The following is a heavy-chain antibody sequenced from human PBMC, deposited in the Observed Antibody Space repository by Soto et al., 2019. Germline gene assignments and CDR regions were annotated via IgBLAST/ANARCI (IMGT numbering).Heavy chain of an antibody. V-gene: IGHV4-59*01. CDR1: GGSISSYY. CDR2: IYYSGST. Sequence: SETLSLTCTVSGGSISSYYWSWIRQPPGKGLEWIGYIYYSGSTNYNPSLKSRVTISVDTSKNQFSLKLSSVTAADTAVYYCARFDYNPYYYYYGMDVWGQGTTVTVSS. D-gene: IGHD4-4*01. J-gene: IGHJ6*02. CDR3: ARFDYNPYYYYYGMDV.